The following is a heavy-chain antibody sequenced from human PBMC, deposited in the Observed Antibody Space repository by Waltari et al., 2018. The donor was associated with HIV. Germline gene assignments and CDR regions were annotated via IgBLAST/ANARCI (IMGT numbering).Heavy chain of an antibody. CDR2: IHHDGTT. V-gene: IGHV4-34*02. CDR1: GGSLSGFL. J-gene: IGHJ4*02. CDR3: ARLEALLPGVVIVRDV. Sequence: VQLEQWGTGLLKPSETLSLTCAVYGGSLSGFLWRWVRQPPGKGRKWIGDIHHDGTTNYTPALKSRATVSITGSKNQFSLKLNSMTAADTGVYYCARLEALLPGVVIVRDVWGQGTLVTVSS. D-gene: IGHD3-3*01.